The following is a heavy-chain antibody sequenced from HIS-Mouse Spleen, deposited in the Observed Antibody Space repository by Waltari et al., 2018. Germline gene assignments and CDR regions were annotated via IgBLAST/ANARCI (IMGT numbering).Heavy chain of an antibody. CDR1: GASISSSSYY. V-gene: IGHV4-39*07. J-gene: IGHJ2*01. CDR2: IYYSGST. Sequence: LQLQASGPGLVKPSEALSLTCPVSGASISSSSYYSVWIRQPPGKGLEWIGGIYYSGSTYYNPSLKSRVTISVDTSKNQFSLKLSSVTAADTAVYYCAREIPYSSSWYDWYFDLWGRGTLVTVSS. CDR3: AREIPYSSSWYDWYFDL. D-gene: IGHD6-13*01.